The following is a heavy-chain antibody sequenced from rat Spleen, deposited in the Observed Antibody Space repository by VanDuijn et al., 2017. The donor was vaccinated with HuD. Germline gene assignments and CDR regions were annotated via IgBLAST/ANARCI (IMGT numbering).Heavy chain of an antibody. D-gene: IGHD5-1*01. CDR1: GYSITSSYR. CDR3: ARSGSYYFDY. J-gene: IGHJ2*01. CDR2: INSAGST. V-gene: IGHV3-3*01. Sequence: EVQLQESGPGLVKPSQSLSLTCSVTGYSITSSYRWNWIRKFPGNKLEWMGYINSAGSTNYNPSLKSRISITRDTSKNQFFLQVNSVTTEDTATYYGARSGSYYFDYWGQGVMVTVSS.